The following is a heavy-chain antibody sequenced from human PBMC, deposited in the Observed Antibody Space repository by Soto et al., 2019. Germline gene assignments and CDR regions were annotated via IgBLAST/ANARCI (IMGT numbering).Heavy chain of an antibody. Sequence: QVQLQESGPGLVKPSGTLSLTCAVSGGSISSSNWWSWVRQPPGKGLEWIGEIYHSGSTNYNPSLKRRVTISVDKSKNQFSLKLSSVTAADTAVYYCARNGLTYDYYYDSSGYQNWFDPWGQGTLVTVSS. D-gene: IGHD3-22*01. CDR3: ARNGLTYDYYYDSSGYQNWFDP. CDR1: GGSISSSNW. CDR2: IYHSGST. V-gene: IGHV4-4*02. J-gene: IGHJ5*02.